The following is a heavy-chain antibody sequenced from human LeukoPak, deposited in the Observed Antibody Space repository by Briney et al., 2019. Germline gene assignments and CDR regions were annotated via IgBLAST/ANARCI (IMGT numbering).Heavy chain of an antibody. D-gene: IGHD3-10*01. J-gene: IGHJ6*02. Sequence: GRSLRLSCTASGFTFGDYAMSWVRQAPGKGLEWVGFIRSKAYGGTTEYAASVKGRFTISRDDSKSIAYLQMNSLKTEDIAVYYCTTSGSYYYYYYGMDVWGQGTTVTVSS. V-gene: IGHV3-49*04. CDR1: GFTFGDYA. CDR3: TTSGSYYYYYYGMDV. CDR2: IRSKAYGGTT.